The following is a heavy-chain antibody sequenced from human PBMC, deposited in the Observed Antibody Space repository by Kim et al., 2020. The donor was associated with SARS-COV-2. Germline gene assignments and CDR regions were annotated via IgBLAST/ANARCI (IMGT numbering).Heavy chain of an antibody. CDR2: IYPGDSDI. Sequence: GESLKISCKASGYNLRNHWIAWVRQVPGKGLEWMGVIYPGDSDIRYSPSLQGQIIISADTSISTAYLQWRSLKASDSAMYYCVTTGVAAAEKYYFDYWGQGTLVTVSS. J-gene: IGHJ4*02. CDR1: GYNLRNHW. V-gene: IGHV5-51*06. D-gene: IGHD2-2*01. CDR3: VTTGVAAAEKYYFDY.